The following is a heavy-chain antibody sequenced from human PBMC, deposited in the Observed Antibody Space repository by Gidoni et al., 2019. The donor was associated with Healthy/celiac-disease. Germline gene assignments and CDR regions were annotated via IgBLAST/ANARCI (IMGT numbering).Heavy chain of an antibody. V-gene: IGHV3-23*01. CDR2: ISGSGCST. Sequence: EVQLLESGGGLVQPGGSLRLSCAASGFTFSSYAMSWVRQAPGKGLEWVSAISGSGCSTYYAASVKGRFTISRDNSKNTRYLQMNSLGAEDTAVYYGVGGAYDSSGYYYGFDYWGQGTLVTVSS. CDR3: VGGAYDSSGYYYGFDY. D-gene: IGHD3-22*01. CDR1: GFTFSSYA. J-gene: IGHJ4*02.